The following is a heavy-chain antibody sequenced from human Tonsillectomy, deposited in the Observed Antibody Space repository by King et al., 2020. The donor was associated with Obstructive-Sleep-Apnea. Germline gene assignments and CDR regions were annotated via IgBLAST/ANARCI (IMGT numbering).Heavy chain of an antibody. Sequence: VQLVESGGGVVQPGRSLRLSCATSGFTFSRYAVHWVRQAPGKGLEWVAGISYDGSNEYYADSAKGRFTLSRDRPKKTVYLQMDNLSAEDTAVYYCAGGSIELWITSPFDYWGQGTLVTVSS. CDR2: ISYDGSNE. J-gene: IGHJ4*02. CDR3: AGGSIELWITSPFDY. V-gene: IGHV3-30-3*01. CDR1: GFTFSRYA. D-gene: IGHD7-27*01.